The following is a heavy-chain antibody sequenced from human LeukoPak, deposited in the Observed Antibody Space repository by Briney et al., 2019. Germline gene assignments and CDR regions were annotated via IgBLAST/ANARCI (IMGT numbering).Heavy chain of an antibody. D-gene: IGHD6-19*01. V-gene: IGHV3-7*03. J-gene: IGHJ4*02. Sequence: LPGGSLRLCCAASGFTFSSYWMSWVRQAPGKGLEWVANIKQDGSEKYYVDSVKGRFTISRDNAKNSLYLQMNSLRAEDTAVYYCARVPADSNGWPTFDYWGQGTLVTVSS. CDR1: GFTFSSYW. CDR3: ARVPADSNGWPTFDY. CDR2: IKQDGSEK.